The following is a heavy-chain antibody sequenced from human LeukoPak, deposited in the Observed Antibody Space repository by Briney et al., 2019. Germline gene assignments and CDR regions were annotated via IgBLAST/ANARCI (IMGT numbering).Heavy chain of an antibody. J-gene: IGHJ4*02. CDR2: ISWNSGSI. CDR3: AREVHYYGSRYYFDY. V-gene: IGHV3-9*01. Sequence: GGSLRLSCAASGFTFDDYAMHWVRQAPGKGLEWVSGISWNSGSIGYADSVKGRFTISRDNAKNSLYLQMNSLRAEDTAVYYCAREVHYYGSRYYFDYWGQGTLVTVSS. CDR1: GFTFDDYA. D-gene: IGHD3-10*01.